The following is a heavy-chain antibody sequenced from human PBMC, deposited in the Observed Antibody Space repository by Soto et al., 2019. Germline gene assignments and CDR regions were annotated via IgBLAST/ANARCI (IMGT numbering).Heavy chain of an antibody. CDR2: ISYDGSNK. J-gene: IGHJ5*02. Sequence: GGSLRLCCAASGVTFSSYAMPWVRQTPGKGLEWVAVISYDGSNKYYADSVKGRFTISRDNPKNTLYLQMNSLRAEDTAVYYCASSLGSSWTNCFDPWGQGTLVTVSS. CDR3: ASSLGSSWTNCFDP. CDR1: GVTFSSYA. V-gene: IGHV3-30-3*01. D-gene: IGHD6-13*01.